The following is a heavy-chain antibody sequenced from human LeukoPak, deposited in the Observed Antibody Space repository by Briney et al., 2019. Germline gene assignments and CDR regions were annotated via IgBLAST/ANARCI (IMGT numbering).Heavy chain of an antibody. CDR2: IRSKANSYAT. Sequence: PGGSLRLSCAASGFTFSGSAMHWVRQASGKGLEWVGRIRSKANSYATAYAASVKGRFTISRDDSKNTAYLQMNSLKTEDTAVYYCAFITMIVVVWGQGTLVTVSS. V-gene: IGHV3-73*01. CDR1: GFTFSGSA. J-gene: IGHJ4*02. D-gene: IGHD3-22*01. CDR3: AFITMIVVV.